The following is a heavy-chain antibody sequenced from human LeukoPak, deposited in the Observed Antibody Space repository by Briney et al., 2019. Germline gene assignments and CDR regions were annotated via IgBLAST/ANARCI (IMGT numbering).Heavy chain of an antibody. CDR2: IYYSGST. D-gene: IGHD2-21*02. V-gene: IGHV4-30-4*08. J-gene: IGHJ4*02. CDR1: GGSISSGDYY. Sequence: SETLSLTCTVSGGSISSGDYYWSWIRQPPGKGLEWIGYIYYSGSTYYNPSLKSRVTISVDTSKNQFSLKLSSVTAADTAVYYCARAIGDNGFDYWGQGTLVTVSS. CDR3: ARAIGDNGFDY.